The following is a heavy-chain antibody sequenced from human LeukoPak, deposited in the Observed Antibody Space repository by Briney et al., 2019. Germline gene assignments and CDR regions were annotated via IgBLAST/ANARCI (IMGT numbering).Heavy chain of an antibody. CDR1: GFNFSSHW. CDR2: IGQDGTEK. CDR3: ARGYCSGTSCFGAFDI. J-gene: IGHJ3*02. Sequence: GGSLRLSCAASGFNFSSHWMSWVRQAPGKGLEWVANIGQDGTEKNYVDSVKGRFTISRDNAKNSLYLQMSSLRAEDTAVYHCARGYCSGTSCFGAFDIWGQGTMVPASS. V-gene: IGHV3-7*01. D-gene: IGHD2-2*01.